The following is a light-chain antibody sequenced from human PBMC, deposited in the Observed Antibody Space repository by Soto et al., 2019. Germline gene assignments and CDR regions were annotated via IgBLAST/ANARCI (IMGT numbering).Light chain of an antibody. CDR3: QQYNNYSPRT. CDR1: QTSNW. J-gene: IGKJ1*01. CDR2: KAS. Sequence: DIQMTQSPSTLSASVGDRVTITCRASQTSNWLAWYQQKPGKAPKLLIYKASSLESGVPSRFSGSGSGTEFTLTISSLQPDDVATYYCQQYNNYSPRTFGQGTKVEIK. V-gene: IGKV1-5*03.